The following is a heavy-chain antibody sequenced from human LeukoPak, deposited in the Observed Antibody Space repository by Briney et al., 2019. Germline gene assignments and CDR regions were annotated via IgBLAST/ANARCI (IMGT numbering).Heavy chain of an antibody. CDR2: IYHSGST. CDR1: GGSISSGGYY. V-gene: IGHV4-30-2*01. D-gene: IGHD2-2*01. J-gene: IGHJ6*02. CDR3: ARAPVHCSSTSCSTYGMDV. Sequence: SQTLSLTCTVSGGSISSGGYYWSWIRQHPGKGLEWIGYIYHSGSTYYNPSLKSRVTISVDRSKNQFSLKLSSVTAADTAVYYCARAPVHCSSTSCSTYGMDVWGQGTTVTVSS.